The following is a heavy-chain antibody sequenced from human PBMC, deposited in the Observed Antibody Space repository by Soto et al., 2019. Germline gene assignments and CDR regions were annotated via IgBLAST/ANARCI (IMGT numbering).Heavy chain of an antibody. D-gene: IGHD3-3*01. V-gene: IGHV4-30-2*01. CDR3: ARGGGFWSGYDAFDI. Sequence: SETLSLTCAVSGGSISSGGYSWSWIRQPPGKGLEWIGYIYHSGSTYYNPSLQSRVTISVDRSKNQFSLKLSSVTAADTAVYYCARGGGFWSGYDAFDIWGQGTMVTVSS. J-gene: IGHJ3*02. CDR2: IYHSGST. CDR1: GGSISSGGYS.